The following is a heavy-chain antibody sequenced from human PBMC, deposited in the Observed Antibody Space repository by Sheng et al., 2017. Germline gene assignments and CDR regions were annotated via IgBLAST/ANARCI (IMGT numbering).Heavy chain of an antibody. J-gene: IGHJ6*02. CDR1: GFTFSSYW. D-gene: IGHD2-2*01. CDR3: ARGSMGIYYYYYGMDV. Sequence: EVQLVESGGGLVQPGGSLRLSCAASGFTFSSYWMHWVRQAPGKGLVWVSRINSDGSSTSYADSVKGRFTISRDNAKNTLYLQMNSLRAEDTAVYYCARGSMGIYYYYYGMDVWGQGTTVTVSS. CDR2: INSDGSST. V-gene: IGHV3-74*01.